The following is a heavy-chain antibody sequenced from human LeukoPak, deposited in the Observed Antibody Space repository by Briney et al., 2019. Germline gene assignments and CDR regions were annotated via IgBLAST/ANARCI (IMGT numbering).Heavy chain of an antibody. CDR2: INWNGGST. CDR3: AITPGTVTT. Sequence: SGGSLRLSCAASGFIFDDYGMSWVRHAPGKGLEWVSGINWNGGSTGYADSVKGRFTISRDNAKNSLYLQMNSLRAEDTALYYCAITPGTVTTWGQGTLVTVSS. D-gene: IGHD4-17*01. CDR1: GFIFDDYG. V-gene: IGHV3-20*04. J-gene: IGHJ5*02.